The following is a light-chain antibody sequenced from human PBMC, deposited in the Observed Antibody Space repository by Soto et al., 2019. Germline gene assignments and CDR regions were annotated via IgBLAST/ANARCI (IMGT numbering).Light chain of an antibody. CDR3: QQYYSVPVT. J-gene: IGKJ5*01. V-gene: IGKV4-1*01. Sequence: DIVMTQSPDSLSVSLGERATINCKPSQTLLYSSNNKNYLAWFQQKPGHPPKLLIYWASTRNSGVPDRFSGSGSGTDFTLTISGLQAEDVAIYYCQQYYSVPVTFGQGTRLEIK. CDR2: WAS. CDR1: QTLLYSSNNKNY.